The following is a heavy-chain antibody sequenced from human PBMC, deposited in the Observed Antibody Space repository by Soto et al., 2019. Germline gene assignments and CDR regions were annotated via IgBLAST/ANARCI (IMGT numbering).Heavy chain of an antibody. V-gene: IGHV1-69*02. CDR2: IIPILGIA. CDR1: GGTFSSYT. D-gene: IGHD3-10*01. CDR3: ASSLWFGELFLPSALDY. Sequence: GASVKVSCKASGGTFSSYTISWVRQAPGQGLEWMGRIIPILGIANYAQKFQGRVTITADKSTSTAYMELSSLRSEDTAVYYCASSLWFGELFLPSALDYWGQGTLVTVSS. J-gene: IGHJ4*02.